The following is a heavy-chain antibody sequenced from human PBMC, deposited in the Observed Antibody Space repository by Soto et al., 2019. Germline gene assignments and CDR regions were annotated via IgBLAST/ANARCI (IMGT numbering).Heavy chain of an antibody. CDR2: IYYSGST. CDR3: AREVMGSRVYSGYDRSRPALGAFDI. D-gene: IGHD5-12*01. V-gene: IGHV4-59*12. J-gene: IGHJ3*02. Sequence: SETLSLTCVVSGGSLSSYYWRWIRQTPGKGLEWIGYIYYSGSTYYNPSLKSRVTISVDTSKNQFSLKLSSVTAADTAVFYCAREVMGSRVYSGYDRSRPALGAFDIWGQGTRVTDSS. CDR1: GGSLSSYY.